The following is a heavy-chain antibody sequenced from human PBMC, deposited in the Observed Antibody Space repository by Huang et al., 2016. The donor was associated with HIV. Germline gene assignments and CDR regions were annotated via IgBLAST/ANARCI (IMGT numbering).Heavy chain of an antibody. CDR2: IHPSASDP. D-gene: IGHD1-26*01. CDR3: ARWMSSGSYYYFDF. CDR1: ENNFNTYW. V-gene: IGHV5-51*01. Sequence: ELQLVQSGAEVKKPGESLKISCKGSENNFNTYWIGWVRQMPGKGLECMGSIHPSASDPRFSPSVRGQVTFSADKSSNTAYLQWTYLKASDTAMYYCARWMSSGSYYYFDFWGQGTLVTVSS. J-gene: IGHJ4*02.